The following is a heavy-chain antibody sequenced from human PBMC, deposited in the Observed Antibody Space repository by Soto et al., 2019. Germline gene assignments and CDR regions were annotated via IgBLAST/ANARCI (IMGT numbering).Heavy chain of an antibody. D-gene: IGHD6-13*01. V-gene: IGHV2-5*01. CDR3: AHTPRIAAAGYYYYGMDV. CDR1: GFSLSTSGVG. Sequence: SGPTLVKPTQTLTLTCTFSGFSLSTSGVGVGWIRQPPGKALEWLALIYWNDDKRYSPSLKSRLTITKDTSKNQVVLKMTNMDPVDTATYYCAHTPRIAAAGYYYYGMDVWGQGTTVTVSS. CDR2: IYWNDDK. J-gene: IGHJ6*02.